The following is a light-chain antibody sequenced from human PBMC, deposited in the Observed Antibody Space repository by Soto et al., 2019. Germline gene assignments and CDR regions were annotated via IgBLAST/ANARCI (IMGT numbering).Light chain of an antibody. J-gene: IGKJ1*01. V-gene: IGKV1-5*01. Sequence: DIQMTPSPSTLAGSVGDRVTLTCRASQTISSWLAWYQQKPGKAPKLLIYAASTLQSGVPSRFSGSGSGTDFTLTISCLQSEDFATYYWLQYYIYPWTFGQGTKVDIK. CDR2: AAS. CDR1: QTISSW. CDR3: LQYYIYPWT.